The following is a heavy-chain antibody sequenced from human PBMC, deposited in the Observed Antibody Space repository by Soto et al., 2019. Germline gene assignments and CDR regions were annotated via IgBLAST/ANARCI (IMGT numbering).Heavy chain of an antibody. V-gene: IGHV4-34*01. D-gene: IGHD3-10*01. CDR2: INHSGST. Sequence: SETLSLTCAVYGGSFSGYYWSWIRQPPGKGLEWIGEINHSGSTNYNPSLKSRVTISVDTSKNQFSLKLSSVTAADTAVYYCARGRAVRGVIRTKTSPGIGGAPFDYWGQGTLVTVSS. CDR3: ARGRAVRGVIRTKTSPGIGGAPFDY. CDR1: GGSFSGYY. J-gene: IGHJ4*02.